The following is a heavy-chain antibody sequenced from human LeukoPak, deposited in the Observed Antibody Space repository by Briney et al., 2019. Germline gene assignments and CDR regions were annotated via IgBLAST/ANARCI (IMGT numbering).Heavy chain of an antibody. D-gene: IGHD3-9*01. V-gene: IGHV4-34*01. CDR1: GTSFSGYS. CDR2: ITDSGGT. CDR3: ARIESYHILYRPY. Sequence: PSETLSLTCAVYGTSFSGYSWSWIRQSPGKGLEWIGEITDSGGTNYNPSFKSRLTLSADTSKNQFSLKLASVTAADTAVYYCARIESYHILYRPYWGQGTLVTVSS. J-gene: IGHJ4*02.